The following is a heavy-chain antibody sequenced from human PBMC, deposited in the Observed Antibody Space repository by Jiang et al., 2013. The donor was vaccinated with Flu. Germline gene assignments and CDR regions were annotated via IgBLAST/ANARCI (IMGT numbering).Heavy chain of an antibody. V-gene: IGHV1-2*02. CDR1: GYTFTGYY. Sequence: GAEVKKPGASVKVSCEASGYTFTGYYIHWLRQAPGQGLEWMGWINPNTGGTKYVQKFQGRVTMTRDKSINTAYMEVSGLRSDDTAVYYCARDVRDDYYYYMDVWGKGTTVTVSS. CDR2: INPNTGGT. CDR3: ARDVRDDYYYYMDV. J-gene: IGHJ6*03.